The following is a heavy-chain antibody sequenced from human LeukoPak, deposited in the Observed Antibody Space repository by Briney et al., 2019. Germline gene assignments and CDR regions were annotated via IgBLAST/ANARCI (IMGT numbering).Heavy chain of an antibody. V-gene: IGHV3-30*02. CDR3: AKDYYDSSGYHDGGY. J-gene: IGHJ4*02. CDR2: IRYDGINK. CDR1: GFTFSTYG. Sequence: GGSLRLSCAASGFTFSTYGMHWVRQAPGKGLEWVSFIRYDGINKNYADSVKGRFTIFRDNSKNTLYLQMNSLRAEDTAVYYCAKDYYDSSGYHDGGYWGQGTLVTVSS. D-gene: IGHD3-22*01.